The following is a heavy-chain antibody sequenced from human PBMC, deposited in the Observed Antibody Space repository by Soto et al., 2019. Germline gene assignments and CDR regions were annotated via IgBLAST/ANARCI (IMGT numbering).Heavy chain of an antibody. CDR3: SRLPRNNRGAPFYY. CDR1: GFSFGDYA. D-gene: IGHD3-10*01. V-gene: IGHV3-49*03. CDR2: ITSKRYGGAT. J-gene: IGHJ4*02. Sequence: EVQLVESGGGLEHPGRSLRLSCTASGFSFGDYAIIWFRQAPGKGPEWVGLITSKRYGGATEYAASVRGRFTISRDDSKSIAYLQMNSLKIDDTAVYHCSRLPRNNRGAPFYYWGQGTQVTVSS.